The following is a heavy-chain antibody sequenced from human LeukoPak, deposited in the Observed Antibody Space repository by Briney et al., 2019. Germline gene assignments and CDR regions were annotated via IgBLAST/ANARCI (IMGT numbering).Heavy chain of an antibody. CDR3: ARTSVGYSSSWYRYYYYMDV. V-gene: IGHV4-59*01. CDR1: GGSISRDN. J-gene: IGHJ6*03. Sequence: SETLSLTCTVSGGSISRDNWSWIRQPPGKGLEWIGYIYYSGSTNYNPSLKSRVTISVDTSKNQFSLKLSSVTAADTAVYYCARTSVGYSSSWYRYYYYMDVWGKGTTVTVSS. D-gene: IGHD6-13*01. CDR2: IYYSGST.